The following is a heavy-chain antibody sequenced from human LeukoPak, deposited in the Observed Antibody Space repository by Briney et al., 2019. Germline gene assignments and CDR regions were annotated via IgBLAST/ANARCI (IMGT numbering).Heavy chain of an antibody. J-gene: IGHJ4*02. CDR2: ISGGEST. V-gene: IGHV3-23*01. CDR1: GFIFSSYA. Sequence: GGSLRLSCVASGFIFSSYAMTWVRQAPGKGLEWVSSISGGESTYYADSVKDRITISRDNSENTVYLQMNSLRAEDSAVYYCARGLPGYSSAWPYFDYWGQGTLVTVSS. D-gene: IGHD6-19*01. CDR3: ARGLPGYSSAWPYFDY.